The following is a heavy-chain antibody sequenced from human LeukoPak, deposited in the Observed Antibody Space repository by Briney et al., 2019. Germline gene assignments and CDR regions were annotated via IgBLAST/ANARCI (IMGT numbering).Heavy chain of an antibody. CDR2: IKRKTDGETT. J-gene: IGHJ4*02. V-gene: IGHV3-15*01. CDR1: GLTFSNAW. CDR3: ATASSGLFY. D-gene: IGHD3-16*01. Sequence: PGESLRLSCAASGLTFSNAWMSWVRQAPGEGLEWVGSIKRKTDGETTEYVAPVKGRFTISRDDSKNTLYLQMNSLKTEDTGVYYCATASSGLFYWGQGTLVTVSS.